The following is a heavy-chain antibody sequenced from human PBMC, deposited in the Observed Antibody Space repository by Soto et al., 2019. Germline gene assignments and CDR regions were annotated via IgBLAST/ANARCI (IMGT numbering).Heavy chain of an antibody. Sequence: EVPLVESGGGLVQPGGSLRLSGAASGLALSGYCMTWVRQARGKGLEWVSSINPDGTLTYDVDSVKGRITIFRDNAANSMVLQVTSLPVEDTAAYYGARLESGHWYPGIWVQATRIAVSS. CDR1: GLALSGYC. CDR2: INPDGTLT. D-gene: IGHD6-13*01. J-gene: IGHJ4*02. CDR3: ARLESGHWYPGI. V-gene: IGHV3-7*03.